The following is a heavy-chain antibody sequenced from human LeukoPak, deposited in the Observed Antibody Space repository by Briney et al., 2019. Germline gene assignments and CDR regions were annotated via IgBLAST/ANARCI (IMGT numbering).Heavy chain of an antibody. J-gene: IGHJ4*02. CDR2: IASSGTTK. Sequence: GGSLRLSCAASGFTFSTYEMNWVRQAPGKGLEWVSYIASSGTTKYYADSVKGRFSISRDNAKSSLYLQMNSLRVEDTAVYYCALLAVASDFDYWGQGALVTVSS. D-gene: IGHD6-19*01. CDR3: ALLAVASDFDY. V-gene: IGHV3-48*03. CDR1: GFTFSTYE.